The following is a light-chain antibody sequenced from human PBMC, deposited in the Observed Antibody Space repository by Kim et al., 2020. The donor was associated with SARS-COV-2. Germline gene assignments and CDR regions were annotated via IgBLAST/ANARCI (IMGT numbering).Light chain of an antibody. Sequence: SYELTQPPSVSVAPGKTARITCGGNNIGSKSVHWYQQKPGQAPVLVIYYDSDRPSGIPERFSGSNAGNTATLTISRVEDGDEADYYFQVWDSSSDHWVFG. J-gene: IGLJ3*02. CDR2: YDS. CDR3: QVWDSSSDHWV. CDR1: NIGSKS. V-gene: IGLV3-21*04.